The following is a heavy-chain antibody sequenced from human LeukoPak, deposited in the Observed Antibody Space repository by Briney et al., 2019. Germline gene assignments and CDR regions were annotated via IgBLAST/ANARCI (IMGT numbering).Heavy chain of an antibody. D-gene: IGHD2-2*01. Sequence: GGSLRLSCAASGFTFSSYGMHWVRQAPGKGLEWVAFIRYDGSNKYYADSVKGRFTISRDNSKNTLYLQMNSLRAEDTAVYYCAKVGCSSTSCPNTFGYWGQGTLVTVSS. CDR1: GFTFSSYG. J-gene: IGHJ4*02. V-gene: IGHV3-30*02. CDR3: AKVGCSSTSCPNTFGY. CDR2: IRYDGSNK.